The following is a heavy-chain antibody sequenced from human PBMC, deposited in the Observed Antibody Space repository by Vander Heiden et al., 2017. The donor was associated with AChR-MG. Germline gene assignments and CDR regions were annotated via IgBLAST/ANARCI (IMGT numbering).Heavy chain of an antibody. V-gene: IGHV1-69*01. CDR3: ASWDDSSPRDY. CDR1: GGTFSSYA. J-gene: IGHJ4*02. CDR2: IIPIFGTA. Sequence: QVQLVQSGAEVKKPGSSVKASCKASGGTFSSYAISWVRQAPGQGLEWMGWIIPIFGTANDAQKFQGRVTITADESTSTAYMELSSLRSEDTAVYYCASWDDSSPRDYWGQGTLVTVSS. D-gene: IGHD3-22*01.